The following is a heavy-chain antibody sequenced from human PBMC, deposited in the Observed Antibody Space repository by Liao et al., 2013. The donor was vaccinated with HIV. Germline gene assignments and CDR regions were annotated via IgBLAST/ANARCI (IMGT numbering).Heavy chain of an antibody. V-gene: IGHV4-4*07. CDR2: IYPTGTTTGST. D-gene: IGHD3-22*01. J-gene: IGHJ4*02. Sequence: QLQLQESGPGLVKPSETLSLTCSVSGGSMTAYYWTWIRQPAGKGLEWIGRIYPTGTTTGSTKYNPSLGTRVTMSIDTSKNQFSLRLTSVTAADTAVYYCARGNPFYYESSGYSFDYWAREPWSPSLQ. CDR1: GGSMTAYY. CDR3: ARGNPFYYESSGYSFDY.